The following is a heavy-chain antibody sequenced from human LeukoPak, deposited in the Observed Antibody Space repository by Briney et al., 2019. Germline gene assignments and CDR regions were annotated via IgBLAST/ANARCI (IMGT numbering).Heavy chain of an antibody. V-gene: IGHV4-34*01. CDR1: GGSFSGYY. Sequence: PSETLSLTCAVYGGSFSGYYWSWIRQPPGKGLEWIGEINHSGSTNYNPSLKSRVTISVDTSKNQFSLKLSSVTAADTAVYYCASASSGWHIAFLSYWGQGTLVTVSS. CDR3: ASASSGWHIAFLSY. D-gene: IGHD6-19*01. J-gene: IGHJ4*02. CDR2: INHSGST.